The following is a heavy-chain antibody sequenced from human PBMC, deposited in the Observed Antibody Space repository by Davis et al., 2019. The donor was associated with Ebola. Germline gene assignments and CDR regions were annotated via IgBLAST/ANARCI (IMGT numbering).Heavy chain of an antibody. V-gene: IGHV3-23*01. J-gene: IGHJ3*01. CDR2: INDIGGNP. CDR1: GFTFSSYA. CDR3: AREMRGLGALDL. D-gene: IGHD3-16*01. Sequence: PGGSLRLSCVGSGFTFSSYAMSWVRQAPGKGLQWVSGINDIGGNPQHADSVKGRFTISRDNSKNMLFLQMNSLGVEDTAVYYCAREMRGLGALDLWGQGTMVAVSS.